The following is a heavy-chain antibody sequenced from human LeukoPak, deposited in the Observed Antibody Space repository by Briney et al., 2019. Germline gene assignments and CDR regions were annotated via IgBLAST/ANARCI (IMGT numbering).Heavy chain of an antibody. CDR2: IYYSGST. D-gene: IGHD2-2*02. CDR3: ARARTGVPAAIRTDFDY. V-gene: IGHV4-59*01. CDR1: GGSISSYY. Sequence: PSETLFLTCTVSGGSISSYYWSWIRQPPWKGLEWIGDIYYSGSTNYNPSLKSRVTISVDTSKNQFSLKLSSVTAADTAVYYCARARTGVPAAIRTDFDYWGQGTLVTVSS. J-gene: IGHJ4*02.